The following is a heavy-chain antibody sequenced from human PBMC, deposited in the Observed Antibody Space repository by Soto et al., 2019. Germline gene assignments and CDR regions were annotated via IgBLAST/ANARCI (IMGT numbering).Heavy chain of an antibody. Sequence: QVQLVESGGGVVQPGRSLRLSCAASGFTFSSYGMHWVRQAPGKGLEWVAVIWYDGSIKYYADSVKGRFTISRDNSKNTLYLQMNRLRAEDTAVYYCARGATVVTYADDAFDIWGQGTMVTVSS. D-gene: IGHD2-21*02. J-gene: IGHJ3*02. CDR1: GFTFSSYG. CDR2: IWYDGSIK. CDR3: ARGATVVTYADDAFDI. V-gene: IGHV3-33*01.